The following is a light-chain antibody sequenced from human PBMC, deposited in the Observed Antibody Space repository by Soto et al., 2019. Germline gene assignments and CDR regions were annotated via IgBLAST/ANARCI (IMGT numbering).Light chain of an antibody. CDR2: DAS. V-gene: IGKV1-5*01. CDR1: QSISSW. J-gene: IGKJ1*01. Sequence: DIQMTQSPSPLSASLGDRVTLTCRASQSISSWLAWYQQKPGKAPKLLIYDASSLESGVPSRFSGSGSGTEFTLTISSLQPDDFATYYCQHYNSYSEAFGQGTKVDI. CDR3: QHYNSYSEA.